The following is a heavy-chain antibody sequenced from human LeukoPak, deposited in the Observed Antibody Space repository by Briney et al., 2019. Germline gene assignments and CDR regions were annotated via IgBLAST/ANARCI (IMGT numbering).Heavy chain of an antibody. V-gene: IGHV3-33*08. D-gene: IGHD2-15*01. CDR2: IWYDGSNK. CDR3: ARGVSRYCSGGSCYYFDY. Sequence: GGSLRLSCAASGFAFNTYGMQWDRQAPGKGLEWVAVIWYDGSNKDYADSVNGRFTISRDNSKNTLYLQMNSLRAEDTAVYYCARGVSRYCSGGSCYYFDYWGQGTLVTVSS. J-gene: IGHJ4*02. CDR1: GFAFNTYG.